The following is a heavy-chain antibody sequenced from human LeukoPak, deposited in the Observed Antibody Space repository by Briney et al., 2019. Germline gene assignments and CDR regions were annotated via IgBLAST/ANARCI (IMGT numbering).Heavy chain of an antibody. V-gene: IGHV3-64*04. D-gene: IGHD2-21*01. CDR1: GFTFSNYA. Sequence: GGSLRLSCSASGFTFSNYAMHWVRQAPGKGLEHVAAINTNGYNTYYADSVKGRFTISRDNSKNTLYLQMNSLRAEDTAVYYCAKASNVVPTPTFDYWGQGTLVTVSS. CDR2: INTNGYNT. CDR3: AKASNVVPTPTFDY. J-gene: IGHJ4*02.